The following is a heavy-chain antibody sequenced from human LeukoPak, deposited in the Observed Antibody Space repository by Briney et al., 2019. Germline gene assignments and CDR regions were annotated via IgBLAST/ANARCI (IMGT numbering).Heavy chain of an antibody. CDR3: ATDPMAYCGGDCYSWPPGIDY. CDR1: GFTFRNYG. J-gene: IGHJ4*02. Sequence: PGGSLRLSCAASGFTFRNYGMHWVRQTPGKGLEWVAVTSYDGSKKYYGDSVKGRFAISRDNSKNTLDLQMNSLRVEDTAVYYCATDPMAYCGGDCYSWPPGIDYWGQGTLVTVSS. CDR2: TSYDGSKK. V-gene: IGHV3-30*03. D-gene: IGHD2-21*02.